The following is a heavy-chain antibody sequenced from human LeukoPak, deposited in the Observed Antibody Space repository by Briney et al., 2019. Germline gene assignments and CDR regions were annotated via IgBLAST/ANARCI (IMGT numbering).Heavy chain of an antibody. CDR2: IYWDDDK. D-gene: IGHD3-22*01. CDR3: APSGVYDSSGSDAFDI. J-gene: IGHJ3*02. Sequence: ASGPTLVNPTQTLTLTCTFSGFSLSTSGVGVGWIRQPPGKALEWLALIYWDDDKRYSPSLKSRLTITKDTSKNQVVLTMTNMDPVDTATYYCAPSGVYDSSGSDAFDIWGQGTMVTVSS. CDR1: GFSLSTSGVG. V-gene: IGHV2-5*02.